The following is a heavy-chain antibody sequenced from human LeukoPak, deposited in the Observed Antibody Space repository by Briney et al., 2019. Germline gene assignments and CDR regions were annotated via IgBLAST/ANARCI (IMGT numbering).Heavy chain of an antibody. CDR3: TTVSPRMGIAARPFDY. CDR2: IKSKTGGGTT. Sequence: PGGSLRLSCAASGFTFSNAWMSWVRQAPGKGLEWVSRIKSKTGGGTTDYAALVKGRFTISRDDSKNTLYLQMNSLKTEDTAVYYCTTVSPRMGIAARPFDYWGQGTLVTVSS. V-gene: IGHV3-15*01. J-gene: IGHJ4*02. D-gene: IGHD6-6*01. CDR1: GFTFSNAW.